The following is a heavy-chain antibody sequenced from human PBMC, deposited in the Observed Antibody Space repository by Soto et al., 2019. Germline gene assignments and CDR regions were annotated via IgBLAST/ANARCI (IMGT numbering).Heavy chain of an antibody. D-gene: IGHD6-6*01. CDR2: INHRGST. CDR1: GGSFSGYY. CDR3: ARECGGRGSIAARLLYYFDY. Sequence: PSETLSLTGTVYGGSFSGYYWSWIPQPPGKGLEGIGEINHRGSTNYNPPLKSRVTISVDTSKNQFSLKLSCVAAADTAVYYCARECGGRGSIAARLLYYFDYWGQGTLVTVSS. V-gene: IGHV4-34*01. J-gene: IGHJ4*02.